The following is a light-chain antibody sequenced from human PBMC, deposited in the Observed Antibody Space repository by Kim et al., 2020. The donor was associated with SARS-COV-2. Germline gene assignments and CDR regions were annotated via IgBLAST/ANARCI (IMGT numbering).Light chain of an antibody. CDR1: KLGKTY. CDR2: VDR. J-gene: IGLJ2*01. V-gene: IGLV3-1*01. CDR3: LVWDRGSGVV. Sequence: SYELTQPPAVSVSPGQTATITCSADKLGKTYVSWYQVRPGQSPLLVISVDRQRPSWIPERFSGANSGNTATLIISETQVTDEADYYCLVWDRGSGVVVGG.